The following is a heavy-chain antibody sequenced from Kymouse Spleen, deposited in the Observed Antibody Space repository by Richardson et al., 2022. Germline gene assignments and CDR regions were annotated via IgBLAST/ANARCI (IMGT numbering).Heavy chain of an antibody. CDR2: INHSGST. D-gene: IGHD3-10*01. J-gene: IGHJ6*02. V-gene: IGHV4-34*01. CDR1: GGSFSGYY. CDR3: ARGGGTMVRGEGNYYYYGMDV. Sequence: QVQLQQWGAGLLKPSETLSLTCAVYGGSFSGYYWSWIRQPPGKGLEWIGEINHSGSTNYNPSLKSRVTISVDTSKNQFSLKLSSVTAADTAVYYCARGGGTMVRGEGNYYYYGMDVWGQGTTVTVSS.